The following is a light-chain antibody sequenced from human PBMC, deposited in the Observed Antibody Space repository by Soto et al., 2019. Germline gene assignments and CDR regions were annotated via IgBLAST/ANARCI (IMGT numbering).Light chain of an antibody. Sequence: QSVLTQPPSVSGAPGQRVTISCTGSSSNIGAGYYVHWYQQLPGTAPKLIIYGNSNRPSGVPDRFSGSKSGTSASLAITGLQSEDEADDYCQSYDSSLSAHYVFGTGTKVTVL. CDR1: SSNIGAGYY. CDR2: GNS. J-gene: IGLJ1*01. V-gene: IGLV1-40*01. CDR3: QSYDSSLSAHYV.